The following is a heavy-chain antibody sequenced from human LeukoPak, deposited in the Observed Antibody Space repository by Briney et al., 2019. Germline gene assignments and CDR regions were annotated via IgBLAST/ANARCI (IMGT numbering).Heavy chain of an antibody. CDR3: ASCSSTVRYYYMDV. Sequence: SETLSLTCTVSGGSISSGSYYWSWIRQPAGKGLEWIGRIYTSGSTNYNPSLKSRVTISVDTSKNQFSLKLSSVTAADTAVYYCASCSSTVRYYYMDVWGKGTTVTISS. CDR1: GGSISSGSYY. CDR2: IYTSGST. J-gene: IGHJ6*03. D-gene: IGHD2-2*01. V-gene: IGHV4-61*02.